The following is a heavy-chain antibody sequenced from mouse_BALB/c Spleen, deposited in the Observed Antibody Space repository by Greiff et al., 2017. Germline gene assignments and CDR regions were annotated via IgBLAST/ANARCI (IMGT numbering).Heavy chain of an antibody. CDR3: ASLTGFPFDY. D-gene: IGHD4-1*01. V-gene: IGHV5-6*01. J-gene: IGHJ2*01. CDR1: GFTFSSYG. Sequence: EVQLVESGGDLVKPGGSLKLSCAASGFTFSSYGMSWVRQTPDKRLEWVATISSGGSYTYYPDSVKGRFTISRDNAKNTLYLQMSSLKSEDTAMYYCASLTGFPFDYWGQGTTLTVSS. CDR2: ISSGGSYT.